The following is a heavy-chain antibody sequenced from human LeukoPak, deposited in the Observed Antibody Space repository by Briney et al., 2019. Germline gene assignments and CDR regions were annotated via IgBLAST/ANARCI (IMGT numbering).Heavy chain of an antibody. V-gene: IGHV3-48*03. D-gene: IGHD4-11*01. Sequence: PGGSLRLSCAASGFTFSSYEMIWVRQAPGKGLEGVSYISSSGSTIYYADSVKGRFTISRDNAKNSLYLQMNSLRAEDTAVYYCARFHDYSNYGRYYYYGMDVWGQGTRSPSP. CDR2: ISSSGSTI. CDR3: ARFHDYSNYGRYYYYGMDV. J-gene: IGHJ6*02. CDR1: GFTFSSYE.